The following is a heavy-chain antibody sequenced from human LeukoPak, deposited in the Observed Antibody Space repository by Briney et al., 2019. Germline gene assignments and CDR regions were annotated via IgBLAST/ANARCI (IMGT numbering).Heavy chain of an antibody. Sequence: ASVKVSCKASGYTFTSYYMHWVRQAPGQGLEWMGIINPSGGSTSYAQKFQGRVTMTRDTSTSTVYMELSSLRSEDTAVYYCARDRLWFGEQYYYIDVWGKGTTVTVSS. D-gene: IGHD3-10*01. CDR1: GYTFTSYY. CDR2: INPSGGST. J-gene: IGHJ6*03. CDR3: ARDRLWFGEQYYYIDV. V-gene: IGHV1-46*01.